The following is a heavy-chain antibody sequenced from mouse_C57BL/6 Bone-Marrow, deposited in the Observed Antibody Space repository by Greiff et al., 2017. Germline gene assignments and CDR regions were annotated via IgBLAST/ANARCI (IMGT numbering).Heavy chain of an antibody. CDR1: GFNIKDDY. J-gene: IGHJ4*01. CDR2: IDPENGDT. V-gene: IGHV14-4*01. CDR3: TTYSHYYGSSPMDY. Sequence: VQLKQSGAELVRPGASVKLSCTASGFNIKDDYMHWVKQRPEQGLEWIGWIDPENGDTEYASKFQGKATITADTSSNTAYLQRSSLTSEDTAVYYCTTYSHYYGSSPMDYWGQGTSVTVSS. D-gene: IGHD1-1*01.